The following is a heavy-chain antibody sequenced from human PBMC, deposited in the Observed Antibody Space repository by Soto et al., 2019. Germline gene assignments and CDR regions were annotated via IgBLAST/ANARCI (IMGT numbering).Heavy chain of an antibody. Sequence: GASVKVSCKASGYTFTSYYMHWVRQAPGQGLEWMGIINPSGGSTSYAQKFQGRVTMTRDTSTSTVYMELRSLRSDDTAVYYCARGYCSGGSCYSDDWFDPWGQGTLVTAPQ. D-gene: IGHD2-15*01. V-gene: IGHV1-46*01. J-gene: IGHJ5*02. CDR1: GYTFTSYY. CDR2: INPSGGST. CDR3: ARGYCSGGSCYSDDWFDP.